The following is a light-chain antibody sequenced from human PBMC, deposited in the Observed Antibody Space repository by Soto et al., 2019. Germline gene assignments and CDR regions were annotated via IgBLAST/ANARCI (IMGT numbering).Light chain of an antibody. J-gene: IGKJ2*01. CDR3: QQYNSYHT. CDR1: QILSSW. Sequence: DIQMTQSPSTLSASVGDRVTITCRASQILSSWVAWYQQKPGKAPKPLIYDASSLESGAPSRFSGSGSGTEFNLTISSLQPDGFAIYYRQQYNSYHTFGQGTKLEIK. V-gene: IGKV1-5*01. CDR2: DAS.